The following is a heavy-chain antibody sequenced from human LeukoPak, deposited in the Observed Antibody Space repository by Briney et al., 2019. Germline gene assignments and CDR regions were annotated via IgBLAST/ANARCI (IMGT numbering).Heavy chain of an antibody. CDR1: GYTFTSYG. D-gene: IGHD3-22*01. Sequence: ASVKVSCKASGYTFTSYGISWVRQAPGQGLEWMGWISAYNGNTNYAQKLQGRVTMTTDTSTSTAYMELRSLRSDDTAVYYCARDSAYYYDSSGYVYYYYYYMDVWGKGTTVTVSS. J-gene: IGHJ6*03. V-gene: IGHV1-18*01. CDR2: ISAYNGNT. CDR3: ARDSAYYYDSSGYVYYYYYYMDV.